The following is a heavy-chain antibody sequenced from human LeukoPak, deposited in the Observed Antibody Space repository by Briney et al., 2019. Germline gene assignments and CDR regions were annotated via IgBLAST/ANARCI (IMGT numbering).Heavy chain of an antibody. D-gene: IGHD3-3*01. CDR3: ARDRVPYDLWSGYV. CDR1: GFTFDDYG. J-gene: IGHJ4*02. V-gene: IGHV3-20*04. CDR2: INWNGGST. Sequence: GGSLRLSCAASGFTFDDYGMSWVRQAPGKGLEWVSGINWNGGSTGYADSVKGRFTISRDNAKNSLYLQMNSLRGEDTALYYCARDRVPYDLWSGYVWGQGTLVTVSS.